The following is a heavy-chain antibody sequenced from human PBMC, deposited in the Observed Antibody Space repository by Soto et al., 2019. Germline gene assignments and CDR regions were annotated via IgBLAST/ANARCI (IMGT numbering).Heavy chain of an antibody. Sequence: GGSLRLSCAASGFTFSSYGMHWVRQAPGKGLEWVAVIWYDGSNKYYADTVKGRFTISRDNSKNTLYLQMNSLRAEDTAVYYCARDQATTVTTSLGFDYWGQGTLVTVSS. CDR2: IWYDGSNK. J-gene: IGHJ4*02. CDR3: ARDQATTVTTSLGFDY. V-gene: IGHV3-33*01. CDR1: GFTFSSYG. D-gene: IGHD4-17*01.